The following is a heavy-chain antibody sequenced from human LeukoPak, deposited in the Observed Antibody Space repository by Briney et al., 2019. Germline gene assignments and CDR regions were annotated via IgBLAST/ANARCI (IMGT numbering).Heavy chain of an antibody. CDR1: GFTFSSYA. J-gene: IGHJ6*03. V-gene: IGHV3-23*01. Sequence: GGSLRLSRAASGFTFSSYAMSWVRQAPGKGLESVSAISGSGGSAYYADSVKGRFTISRDNSKNTLYLQMNSLRAEDTAVYYCAKPAHYSGSYWGNYYYYYYMDVWGKGTTVTVSS. D-gene: IGHD1-26*01. CDR2: ISGSGGSA. CDR3: AKPAHYSGSYWGNYYYYYYMDV.